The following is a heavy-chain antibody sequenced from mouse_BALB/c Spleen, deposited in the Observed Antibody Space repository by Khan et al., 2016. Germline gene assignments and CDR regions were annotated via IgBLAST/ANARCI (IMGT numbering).Heavy chain of an antibody. CDR3: ARAWYSMDY. Sequence: QVQLQQSGAELMKPGASVKISCKATGYTFSNYWFERVKQRTGHALEWIGDILPGNANSTYNENIKGKATLTAATSSNTAYMQLSSLTSEVSAVYYCARAWYSMDYWGQGTSVTVSS. CDR2: ILPGNANS. J-gene: IGHJ4*01. CDR1: GYTFSNYW. V-gene: IGHV1-9*01.